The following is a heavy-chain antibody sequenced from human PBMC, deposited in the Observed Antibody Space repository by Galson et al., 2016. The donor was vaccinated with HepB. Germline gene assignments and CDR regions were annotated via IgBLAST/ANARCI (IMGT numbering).Heavy chain of an antibody. D-gene: IGHD3-10*01. Sequence: LSLTCTVSGGSISSSSYYWGWIRQPPGKGLEWIGSIYYSGSTYYNPSLKSRVTISVDTSKNQFSLKLSSVTAADTAVYYCATNVGLGTDYYGSGSSKWGSRNYYYDMDVWGQGTTVTVSS. V-gene: IGHV4-39*01. CDR2: IYYSGST. J-gene: IGHJ6*02. CDR3: ATNVGLGTDYYGSGSSKWGSRNYYYDMDV. CDR1: GGSISSSSYY.